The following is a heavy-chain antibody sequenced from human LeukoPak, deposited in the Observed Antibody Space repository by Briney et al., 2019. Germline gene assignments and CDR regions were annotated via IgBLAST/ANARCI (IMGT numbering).Heavy chain of an antibody. CDR3: ARDFLRCSGGSCYPGAPSYYFDY. CDR1: GLTFSSYA. CDR2: ISYDGSNK. D-gene: IGHD2-15*01. V-gene: IGHV3-30-3*01. Sequence: GRSLRLSCAASGLTFSSYAMHWVRQAPGKGLEWVAVISYDGSNKYYADSVKGRFTISRDNSKNTLYLQMNSLRAEDTAVYYCARDFLRCSGGSCYPGAPSYYFDYWGQGTLVTVSS. J-gene: IGHJ4*02.